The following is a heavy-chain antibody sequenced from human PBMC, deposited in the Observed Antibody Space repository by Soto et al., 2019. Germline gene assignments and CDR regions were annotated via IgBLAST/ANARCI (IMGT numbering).Heavy chain of an antibody. Sequence: PWETLSLTCAVYGGSFSGYYWSWIRQPPGKGLEWIGEINHSGSTNYNPSLKSRVTISVDTSKNQFSLKLSSVTAADTAVYYCARGGLGYCSSTSCYGRPRNWCDPWGQGTLVTVSS. CDR2: INHSGST. V-gene: IGHV4-34*01. D-gene: IGHD2-2*01. CDR1: GGSFSGYY. J-gene: IGHJ5*02. CDR3: ARGGLGYCSSTSCYGRPRNWCDP.